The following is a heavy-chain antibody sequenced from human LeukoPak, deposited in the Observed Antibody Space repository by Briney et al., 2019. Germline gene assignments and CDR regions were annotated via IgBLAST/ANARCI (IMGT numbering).Heavy chain of an antibody. CDR2: ISAYNGNT. J-gene: IGHJ4*02. CDR3: ARVTLRRGVAPTVDHFDY. D-gene: IGHD3-3*01. Sequence: GASVKVSCKASGYTFTSFGISWVRQAPGQGLEWMGWISAYNGNTNYAQKLQGRVTMTTDTSTSTAYMELRSLRSDDTAVYYCARVTLRRGVAPTVDHFDYWGQGTLVTVSS. CDR1: GYTFTSFG. V-gene: IGHV1-18*01.